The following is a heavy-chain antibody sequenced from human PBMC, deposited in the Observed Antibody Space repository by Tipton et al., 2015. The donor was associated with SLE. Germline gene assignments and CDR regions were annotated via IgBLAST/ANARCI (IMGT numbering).Heavy chain of an antibody. J-gene: IGHJ3*02. CDR3: ATGRSPGLAFDI. CDR2: ISSSSSYI. V-gene: IGHV3-21*01. CDR1: GFTFSSYS. Sequence: SLRLSCAASGFTFSSYSMNWVRQAPGKGLEWVSSISSSSSYIYYADSVKGRFTISRDNAKNTLYLQMNSLRAEDTAVYYCATGRSPGLAFDIWGQGTMVTVSS. D-gene: IGHD1-14*01.